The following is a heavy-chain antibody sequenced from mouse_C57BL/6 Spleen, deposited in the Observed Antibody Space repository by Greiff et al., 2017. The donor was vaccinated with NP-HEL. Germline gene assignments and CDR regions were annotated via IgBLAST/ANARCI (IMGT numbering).Heavy chain of an antibody. CDR1: GFTFSNYW. Sequence: EVKLVESGGGLVQPGGSMKLSCVASGFTFSNYWMNWVRQSPEKGLEWVAQIRLKSDNYATHYAESVKGRFTISRDDSKSSVYLQMNNLSAEDTGIYYCTPLLITSGFAYWGQGTLVTVSA. D-gene: IGHD1-1*01. V-gene: IGHV6-3*01. J-gene: IGHJ3*01. CDR2: IRLKSDNYAT. CDR3: TPLLITSGFAY.